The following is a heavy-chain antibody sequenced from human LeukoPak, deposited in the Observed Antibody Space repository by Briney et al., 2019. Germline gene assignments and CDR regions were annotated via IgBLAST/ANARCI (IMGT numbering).Heavy chain of an antibody. D-gene: IGHD3-10*01. J-gene: IGHJ4*02. V-gene: IGHV4-59*12. CDR1: GDSISSYY. CDR2: IYYSGST. Sequence: PSETLSLTCTVSGDSISSYYWSWIRQPPGKGLEWIGYIYYSGSTNYNPSLKSRVTISVDKSNNQFSLKLSSVTAADTAVYYCARFRTARSAAFDYWGQGALLTVSS. CDR3: ARFRTARSAAFDY.